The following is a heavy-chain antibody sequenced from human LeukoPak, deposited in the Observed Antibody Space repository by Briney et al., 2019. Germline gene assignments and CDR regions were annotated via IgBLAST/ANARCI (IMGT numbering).Heavy chain of an antibody. CDR3: AKDARCCTSSSGSYGMDV. Sequence: GGSLRLSCAASGFTFSDYAKHWVRQAPGKGLEWVALISYEGSNKYYADSVKGRFTISRDNSKNTLYLQMNSLRAEDTAVYYCAKDARCCTSSSGSYGMDVRGQGTTVTVSS. V-gene: IGHV3-30*18. CDR2: ISYEGSNK. CDR1: GFTFSDYA. D-gene: IGHD2-2*01. J-gene: IGHJ6*02.